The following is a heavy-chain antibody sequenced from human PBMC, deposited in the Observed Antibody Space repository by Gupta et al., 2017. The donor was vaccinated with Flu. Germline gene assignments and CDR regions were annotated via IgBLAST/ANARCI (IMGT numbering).Heavy chain of an antibody. CDR3: AGQSGGGSSSPMDV. Sequence: EVRLLESGGGLVQPGGSLRLSCVTSGFQFNTYSMIWVRQAPGKGPEWVATLSSGGGSRHYADSVEGRFTISRDTSKRSLFLQMDILGAEDTALYYCAGQSGGGSSSPMDVWGQGTTVTVSS. V-gene: IGHV3-23*01. D-gene: IGHD6-6*01. CDR2: LSSGGGSR. CDR1: GFQFNTYS. J-gene: IGHJ6*02.